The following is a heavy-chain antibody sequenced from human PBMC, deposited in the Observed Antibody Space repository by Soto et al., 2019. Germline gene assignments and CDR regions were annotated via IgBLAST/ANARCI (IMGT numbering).Heavy chain of an antibody. CDR2: ISYDGSNK. D-gene: IGHD6-19*01. CDR3: ARDIAVAGTCFDY. V-gene: IGHV3-30-3*01. CDR1: GFTFSSYA. Sequence: QVQLVESGGGVVQPGRSLRLSCAASGFTFSSYAMHWVRQAPGKGLEWVAVISYDGSNKYYADSVKGRFTISRDNSQTTLYLQMNSLRAEDTAVYYCARDIAVAGTCFDYWGQGTLVTVSS. J-gene: IGHJ4*02.